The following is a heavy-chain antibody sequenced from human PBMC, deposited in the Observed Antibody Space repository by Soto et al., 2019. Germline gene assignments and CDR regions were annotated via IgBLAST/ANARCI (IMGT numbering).Heavy chain of an antibody. CDR1: GFTFSSYG. CDR2: IWYDGSNK. J-gene: IGHJ5*02. CDR3: ARDNDGAQFASSYNDL. Sequence: GGSLRLSCAASGFTFSSYGMHWVRQAPGKGLEWVAVIWYDGSNKYYADSVKGRFTISRDNAKNSVFLHLNSLRAEDTAVYYCARDNDGAQFASSYNDLWGQGTLVTVSS. V-gene: IGHV3-33*01. D-gene: IGHD6-6*01.